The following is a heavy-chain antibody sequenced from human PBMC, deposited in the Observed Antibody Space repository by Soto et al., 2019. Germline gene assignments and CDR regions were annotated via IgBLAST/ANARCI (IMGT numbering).Heavy chain of an antibody. CDR3: VREVGGYGRNYFDA. D-gene: IGHD5-18*01. CDR2: IYHSGTT. CDR1: GDSISSGANS. J-gene: IGHJ4*02. Sequence: SETLSLTCAVSGDSISSGANSWSWIRQPPGKALEWIGYIYHSGTTYYNPSLRSRVTMSVDTSKNQFSLKLTSLTAADAALYYCVREVGGYGRNYFDAWGQGTLVTVSS. V-gene: IGHV4-30-2*01.